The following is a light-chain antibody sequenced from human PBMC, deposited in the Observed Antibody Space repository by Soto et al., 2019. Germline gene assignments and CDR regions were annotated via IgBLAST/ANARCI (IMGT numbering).Light chain of an antibody. Sequence: DIQLTQSPSFLSASIGDRVTITCRASQGISNYLAWYQQKPGKAPKLLIFAASTLQSGVPSRVSGSGSGTEFTLTISSLQPEDFATYWCQQVNSSPFTFGPGTKVDIK. CDR3: QQVNSSPFT. CDR2: AAS. J-gene: IGKJ3*01. V-gene: IGKV1-9*01. CDR1: QGISNY.